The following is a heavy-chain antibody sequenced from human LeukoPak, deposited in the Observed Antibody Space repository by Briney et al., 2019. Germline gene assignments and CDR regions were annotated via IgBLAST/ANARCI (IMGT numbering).Heavy chain of an antibody. CDR2: VYQSGTT. V-gene: IGHV4-59*08. D-gene: IGHD1-26*01. J-gene: IGHJ4*02. Sequence: SETLSLTCTVSSGSISTFYWSWIRQPPGKGLEWIGYVYQSGTTSYNPSLNRRVTISADTSKNQFSLRVTSVTAADTAVYYCARHGGSLGYFDNWGQGTLVTVSS. CDR3: ARHGGSLGYFDN. CDR1: SGSISTFY.